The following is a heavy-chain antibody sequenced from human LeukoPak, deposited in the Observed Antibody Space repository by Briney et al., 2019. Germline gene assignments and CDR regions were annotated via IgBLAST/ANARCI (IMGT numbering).Heavy chain of an antibody. D-gene: IGHD6-13*01. V-gene: IGHV1-2*02. CDR1: GYTFIDYY. CDR2: INPNSGGR. Sequence: ASVKVSCKASGYTFIDYYMHWVRQAPGQGLEWLGCINPNSGGRNYAQKFQGRVTMTRDTSISTAYMELSRLRSDDTAVYYCARAAAGMVDYWGQGTLVTVSS. CDR3: ARAAAGMVDY. J-gene: IGHJ4*02.